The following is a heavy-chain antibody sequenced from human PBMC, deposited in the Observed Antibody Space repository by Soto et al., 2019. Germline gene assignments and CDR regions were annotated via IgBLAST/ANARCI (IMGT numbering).Heavy chain of an antibody. CDR1: GXTFSKSA. CDR2: LSGSGYST. V-gene: IGHV3-23*01. CDR3: AKSGGDLLTGFSPSYFDH. J-gene: IGHJ4*02. Sequence: LRLSCSASGXTFSKSAMSWVRQAPGKGLQWVATLSGSGYSTYYTESVRGRFAISRDNSKNTLFLQMSSLRAEDTALYYCAKSGGDLLTGFSPSYFDHWGQGTLVTVSS. D-gene: IGHD3-9*01.